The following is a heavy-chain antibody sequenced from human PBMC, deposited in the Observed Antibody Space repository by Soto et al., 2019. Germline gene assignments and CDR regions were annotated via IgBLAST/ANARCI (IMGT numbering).Heavy chain of an antibody. Sequence: PSETLSLTCTVSGGSISTGTYYWGWVRQPPGKGLEWIGSIDNSGNTHYNPSLKSRVAISVDTSKNQFSLKLSSATAADTAVYYCERALLLERWSGYSTNWLDPWGQGTLVTVSS. CDR3: ERALLLERWSGYSTNWLDP. CDR1: GGSISTGTYY. V-gene: IGHV4-39*01. D-gene: IGHD3-3*01. CDR2: IDNSGNT. J-gene: IGHJ5*02.